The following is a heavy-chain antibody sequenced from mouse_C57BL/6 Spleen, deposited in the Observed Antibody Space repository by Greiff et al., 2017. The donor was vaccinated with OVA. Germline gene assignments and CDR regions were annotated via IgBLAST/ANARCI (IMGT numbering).Heavy chain of an antibody. J-gene: IGHJ2*01. V-gene: IGHV5-6*01. CDR1: RFTFSSYG. CDR3: ARQTIVTLDY. CDR2: ISSGGSYT. Sequence: VQLKESGGDLVKPGGSLKLSCAASRFTFSSYGMSWVRQTPDKRLEWVATISSGGSYTYYPDSVKGRFTISRDNAKNTLYLQMSSLKSEDTAMYYCARQTIVTLDYWGQGTTLTVSS. D-gene: IGHD2-5*01.